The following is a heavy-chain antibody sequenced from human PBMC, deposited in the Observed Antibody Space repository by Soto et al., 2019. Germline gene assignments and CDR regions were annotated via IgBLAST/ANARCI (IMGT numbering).Heavy chain of an antibody. CDR2: ISGSGAGT. J-gene: IGHJ4*02. CDR3: ARGGISAYDY. CDR1: GFSFSSYA. Sequence: GGSLRLSCAASGFSFSSYAMSWVRQAPGKGLERVSGISGSGAGTYYADSVKGRFTISRDNSKNTLSLQMNSLRVEDTAVYYCARGGISAYDYWGQGTLVTVSS. D-gene: IGHD2-15*01. V-gene: IGHV3-23*01.